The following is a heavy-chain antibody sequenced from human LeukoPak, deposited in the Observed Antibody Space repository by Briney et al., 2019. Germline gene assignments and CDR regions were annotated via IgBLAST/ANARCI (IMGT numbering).Heavy chain of an antibody. V-gene: IGHV3-11*01. CDR3: AREGGYYHLDY. CDR1: GFSFTDYY. CDR2: ISSTVSTT. J-gene: IGHJ4*02. Sequence: PGGSLRLSCAASGFSFTDYYMSWIRQAPGKGLEWISYISSTVSTTYYADSVKGRFTISRDNAQNSLYLQMNSLRAEDTAVYYCAREGGYYHLDYWGQGTLVTVSS. D-gene: IGHD3-22*01.